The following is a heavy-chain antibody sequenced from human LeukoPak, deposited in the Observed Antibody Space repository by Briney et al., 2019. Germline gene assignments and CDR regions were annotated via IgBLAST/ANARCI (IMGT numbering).Heavy chain of an antibody. CDR2: VGFTAAA. D-gene: IGHD3/OR15-3a*01. V-gene: IGHV4-38-2*01. CDR3: ARVRSRSASDWSMDV. CDR1: CSDYSCGDY. Sequence: SETLSLTRDVSCSDYSCGDYWGWVRQPPGKGLEHLGHVGFTAAASFNVSFEGRLSISADSSRMQFTLRLTRVTVADTAADFCARVRSRSASDWSMDVWGLGT. J-gene: IGHJ6*02.